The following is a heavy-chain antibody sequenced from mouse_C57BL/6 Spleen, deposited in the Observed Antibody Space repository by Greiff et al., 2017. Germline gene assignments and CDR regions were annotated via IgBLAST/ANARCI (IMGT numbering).Heavy chain of an antibody. CDR3: ARRGLRQEGWYFDV. J-gene: IGHJ1*03. V-gene: IGHV1-50*01. Sequence: VQLQQSGAELVKPGASVKLSCKASGYTFTSYWMQWVKQRPGQGLEWIGEIDPSDSYTNYNQKFKGKATLTVDTSSSTAYMQLSSLTSEDSAVYYCARRGLRQEGWYFDVWGTGTTVTVSS. CDR1: GYTFTSYW. CDR2: IDPSDSYT. D-gene: IGHD2-4*01.